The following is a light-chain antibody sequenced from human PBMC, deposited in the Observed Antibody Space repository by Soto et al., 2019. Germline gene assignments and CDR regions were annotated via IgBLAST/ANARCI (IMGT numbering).Light chain of an antibody. CDR3: QQYDSAART. V-gene: IGKV3-20*01. Sequence: EIVLTQAPGTLSLSPGERATLSCRASQSVRRSFLAWYQQNHGQAPRLLIYAASSRATGIPDRFSGSGSGTDVPLTISIREHEDFAVYYCQQYDSAARTVGQGSKLEIK. CDR2: AAS. J-gene: IGKJ2*01. CDR1: QSVRRSF.